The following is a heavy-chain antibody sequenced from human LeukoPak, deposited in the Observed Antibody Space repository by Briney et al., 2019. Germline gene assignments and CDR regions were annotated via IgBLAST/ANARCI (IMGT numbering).Heavy chain of an antibody. Sequence: GGSLRLSCAASGFTFRSDAMSWVRQAPGKGLEWVSGISGSGGTTYYADSVKGRFTISRDNSKNTLYLQMNSLRAEDTAVYYCARGGTRYYFDYWGQGTLVTVSS. CDR2: ISGSGGTT. CDR3: ARGGTRYYFDY. V-gene: IGHV3-23*01. CDR1: GFTFRSDA. D-gene: IGHD3-16*01. J-gene: IGHJ4*02.